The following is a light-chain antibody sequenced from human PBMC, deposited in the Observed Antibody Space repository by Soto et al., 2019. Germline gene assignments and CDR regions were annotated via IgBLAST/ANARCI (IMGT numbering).Light chain of an antibody. V-gene: IGKV3-11*01. CDR1: QSVSSY. J-gene: IGKJ5*01. Sequence: EIVLTQSPVTLSLSPGERATLSCRASQSVSSYLAWYQQKPGQAPRLLIYDASKRATGIPARFSGSGFGTDFTLTISRLETEDFAVYYCQQRINWQVPFGQGTRLEIK. CDR2: DAS. CDR3: QQRINWQVP.